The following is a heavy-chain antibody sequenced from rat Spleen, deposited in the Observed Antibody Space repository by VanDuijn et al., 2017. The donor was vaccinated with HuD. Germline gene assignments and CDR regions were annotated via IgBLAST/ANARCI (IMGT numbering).Heavy chain of an antibody. J-gene: IGHJ2*01. V-gene: IGHV2-43*01. D-gene: IGHD1-12*02. CDR1: GFSLTSYH. Sequence: QVQLKESGPGLVQPSQTLSLTCTVSGFSLTSYHLSWVRQPPGKGLEWMGVIWTGGTTAYNSALKSRLSINRDTSKSQVHLKMNSLPTEDTAMYFCARSAKYYYDGSYYYVHFDYWGQGVMVTVSS. CDR3: ARSAKYYYDGSYYYVHFDY. CDR2: IWTGGTT.